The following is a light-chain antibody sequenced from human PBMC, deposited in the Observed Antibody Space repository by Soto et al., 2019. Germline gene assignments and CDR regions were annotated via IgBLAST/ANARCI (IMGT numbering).Light chain of an antibody. V-gene: IGKV3-11*01. Sequence: EIVLTQSPATLSLSPGERATLSCRASQSVSSYLAWYQQKPGRAPRLLIYDASNMATGIPARFSGSGSGTDFTLTISSLEPEDFAVYYCEQRSNWPIFTFGPGTKVDIK. J-gene: IGKJ3*01. CDR3: EQRSNWPIFT. CDR1: QSVSSY. CDR2: DAS.